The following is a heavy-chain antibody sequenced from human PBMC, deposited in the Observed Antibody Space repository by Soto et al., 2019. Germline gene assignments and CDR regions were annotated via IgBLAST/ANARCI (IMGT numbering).Heavy chain of an antibody. CDR3: ARTGGSFFDF. CDR1: CGSISSGGHY. V-gene: IGHV4-31*01. Sequence: PSETLSLTCIVSCGSISSGGHYWSWIRQHPGKGLEWIGYISDSGKTYYSPSLKSQFTISLDTSKNHFSLKLTSVTAADTAVYYCARTGGSFFDFWGQGTLVTVSS. J-gene: IGHJ4*02. D-gene: IGHD1-26*01. CDR2: ISDSGKT.